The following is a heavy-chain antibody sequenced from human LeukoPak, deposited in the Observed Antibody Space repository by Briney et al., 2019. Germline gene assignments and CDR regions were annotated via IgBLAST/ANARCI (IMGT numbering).Heavy chain of an antibody. Sequence: SETLSLTCAVYGGSFSGYYWSWIRQPPGKGLEWIGEINHSGSTNYNPSLKSRVTISVDTSKNQFSLKLSSVTAADTAVYYCARPVHSTTFDAFDIWGQGTMVTVSS. D-gene: IGHD5/OR15-5a*01. J-gene: IGHJ3*02. CDR2: INHSGST. CDR1: GGSFSGYY. CDR3: ARPVHSTTFDAFDI. V-gene: IGHV4-34*01.